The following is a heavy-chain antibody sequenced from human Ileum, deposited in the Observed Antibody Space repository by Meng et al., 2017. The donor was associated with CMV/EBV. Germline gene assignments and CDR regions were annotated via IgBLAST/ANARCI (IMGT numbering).Heavy chain of an antibody. J-gene: IGHJ6*02. V-gene: IGHV4-59*01. Sequence: SETLSLTCAVYGGSFSGYYWSWIRQPPGKGLEWIAYISYNGNTNYNPSLRSRVTISADASKNQFSLRLASVTTADTAVYYCARGWADIRFSGAMDVWGQGTTVTVSS. CDR2: ISYNGNT. CDR3: ARGWADIRFSGAMDV. D-gene: IGHD3-3*01. CDR1: GGSFSGYY.